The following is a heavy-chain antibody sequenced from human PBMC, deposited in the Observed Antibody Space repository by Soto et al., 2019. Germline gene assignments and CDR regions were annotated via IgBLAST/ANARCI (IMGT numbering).Heavy chain of an antibody. CDR1: GYTFTNHY. CDR2: INPSGGST. J-gene: IGHJ4*02. V-gene: IGHV1-46*01. CDR3: AREAGIETATLIPFDN. D-gene: IGHD2-21*02. Sequence: QVQMVQSGAEVKKPGASVKVSCKASGYTFTNHYIHWVRQAPGQGLEWMGIINPSGGSTSESQKFQGSLTLTRDTSTSTVYMELSILRSEYTAVLYCAREAGIETATLIPFDNWGQGTGVTVSS.